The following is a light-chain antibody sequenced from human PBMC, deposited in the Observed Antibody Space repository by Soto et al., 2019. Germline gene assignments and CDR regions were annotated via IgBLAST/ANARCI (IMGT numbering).Light chain of an antibody. CDR3: HQHGGSPET. V-gene: IGKV3-20*01. Sequence: EIVLTQSPGTLSLSPGERATLSCRASRSVNNNYLAWYQQKPGQAPRLLIFGASSRATGIPDRFIGSGSGTEFILTISRLEPDDFAIYHCHQHGGSPETFGQGTKVDSK. CDR1: RSVNNNY. J-gene: IGKJ1*01. CDR2: GAS.